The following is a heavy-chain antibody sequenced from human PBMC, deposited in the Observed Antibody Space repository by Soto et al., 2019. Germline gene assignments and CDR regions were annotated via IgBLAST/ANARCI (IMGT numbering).Heavy chain of an antibody. J-gene: IGHJ5*02. CDR2: FDPEDGET. Sequence: VASVKVSCKVSGYTLTELSMHWVRQAPGKGLEWMGGFDPEDGETIYAQKFQGRVTMTEDTSTDTAYMELSSLRSEDTAVYYCATRLSSGSQGWFDPWGQGTLVTVSS. D-gene: IGHD6-19*01. V-gene: IGHV1-24*01. CDR3: ATRLSSGSQGWFDP. CDR1: GYTLTELS.